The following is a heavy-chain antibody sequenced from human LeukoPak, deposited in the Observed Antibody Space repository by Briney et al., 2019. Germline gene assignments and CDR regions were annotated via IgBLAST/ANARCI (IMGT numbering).Heavy chain of an antibody. Sequence: PGGSLRLSCAASRFTFSSYAMSWVRQAPGKGLEWVSGISGSGGSTYYADSVKGRFTISRDNSKNTLYLQMNSLRAEDTAVYYCAKEPSYYYDSSGYSWGQGTLVTVSS. D-gene: IGHD3-22*01. CDR2: ISGSGGST. CDR3: AKEPSYYYDSSGYS. V-gene: IGHV3-23*01. CDR1: RFTFSSYA. J-gene: IGHJ4*02.